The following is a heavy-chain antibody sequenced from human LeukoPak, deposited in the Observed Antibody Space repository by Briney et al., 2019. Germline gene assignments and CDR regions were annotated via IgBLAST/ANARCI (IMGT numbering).Heavy chain of an antibody. CDR2: ISGSGGST. Sequence: PGGPLRLSCAASGFTLSSYAMSWVRQAPGKGLEWVSAISGSGGSTYYADSVKGRFTISRDNSKNTLYLQMNSLRAEDTAVYYCASQKMSRIAAAGTVPLGYWGQGTLVTVSS. CDR1: GFTLSSYA. V-gene: IGHV3-23*01. CDR3: ASQKMSRIAAAGTVPLGY. J-gene: IGHJ4*02. D-gene: IGHD6-13*01.